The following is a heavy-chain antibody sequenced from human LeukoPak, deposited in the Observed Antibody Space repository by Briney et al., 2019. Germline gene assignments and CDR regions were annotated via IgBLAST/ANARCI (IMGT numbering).Heavy chain of an antibody. CDR1: GYNFTGYF. CDR3: ARGPYMVRGVTSEKYYFDY. D-gene: IGHD3-10*01. CDR2: INPNSGGT. V-gene: IGHV1-2*02. Sequence: ASVKVSCKASGYNFTGYFLHWVRQAPGQGLEWMGWINPNSGGTNYAQKFQGRVTMTRDTSISTAYMELSRLRSDDTAVYYCARGPYMVRGVTSEKYYFDYWGQGTLATVSS. J-gene: IGHJ4*02.